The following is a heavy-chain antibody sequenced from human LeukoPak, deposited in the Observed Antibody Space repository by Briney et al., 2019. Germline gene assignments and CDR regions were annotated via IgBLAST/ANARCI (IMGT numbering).Heavy chain of an antibody. J-gene: IGHJ4*02. Sequence: GESLKISCKVSGYNFANYWIGWVRQMPGKGPEWMGVIYPGDSDTRYSPSFQGQVTISADKSLTTAYLQWSSLKASDTAMYYCARHIEVGSSTSPLGYWGQGTLVTVSS. D-gene: IGHD2-2*01. CDR3: ARHIEVGSSTSPLGY. CDR2: IYPGDSDT. V-gene: IGHV5-51*01. CDR1: GYNFANYW.